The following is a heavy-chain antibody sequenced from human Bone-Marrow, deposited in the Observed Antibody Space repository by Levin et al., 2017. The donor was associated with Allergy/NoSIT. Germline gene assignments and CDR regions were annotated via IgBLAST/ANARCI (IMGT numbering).Heavy chain of an antibody. J-gene: IGHJ6*02. CDR3: ARNANSYDYYYGMDV. D-gene: IGHD5-18*01. Sequence: GESLKISCAASGFTFSGYAMHWVRQAPGKGLEWLTLISYDGNSNYYIDSVKGRFTISRDNSKNTLFLQMNSLRAEDTAVYYCARNANSYDYYYGMDVWGQGTTVTVSS. V-gene: IGHV3-30-3*01. CDR1: GFTFSGYA. CDR2: ISYDGNSN.